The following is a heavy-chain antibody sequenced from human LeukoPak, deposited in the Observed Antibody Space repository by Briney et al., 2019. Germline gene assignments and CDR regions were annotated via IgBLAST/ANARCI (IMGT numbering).Heavy chain of an antibody. Sequence: ASVKVSCTASGYTFNNYGISWVRQAPGQGLEWVGWISARSGYTKYSQKVQGRVTMTTDTYRSTAYMDLRSLTSDDTAVYFCARDRKNSGLDVWGQGTTVIVSS. CDR2: ISARSGYT. V-gene: IGHV1-18*01. J-gene: IGHJ6*02. D-gene: IGHD1-14*01. CDR1: GYTFNNYG. CDR3: ARDRKNSGLDV.